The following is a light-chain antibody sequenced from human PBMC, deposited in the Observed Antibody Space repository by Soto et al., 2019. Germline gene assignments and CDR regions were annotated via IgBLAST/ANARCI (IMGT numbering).Light chain of an antibody. CDR2: GAS. J-gene: IGKJ1*01. CDR1: QSVASRN. CDR3: QHFGNSLWT. V-gene: IGKV3-20*01. Sequence: IVLTQSPGTLSLSPGERATLSCRASQSVASRNLAWYQQKSGQAPRLLIYGASSRAIHTPDRFSGSGSGTDFTLTISGLEPEDFAVYYCQHFGNSLWTFGQGNKV.